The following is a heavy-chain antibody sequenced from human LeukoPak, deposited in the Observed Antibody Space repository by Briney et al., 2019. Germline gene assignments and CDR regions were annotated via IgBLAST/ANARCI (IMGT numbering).Heavy chain of an antibody. V-gene: IGHV3-11*01. CDR2: ITSSGDDI. CDR1: GFTFSDYY. Sequence: PGGSLRLSRAASGFTFSDYYMSWIRQAPGKGLEWVAYITSSGDDIYYADSVKGRFTISRDNAKNALFLRMSSLRVEDTATYYCASDIVATSCDFWGQGTLVSVSS. D-gene: IGHD5-12*01. J-gene: IGHJ4*02. CDR3: ASDIVATSCDF.